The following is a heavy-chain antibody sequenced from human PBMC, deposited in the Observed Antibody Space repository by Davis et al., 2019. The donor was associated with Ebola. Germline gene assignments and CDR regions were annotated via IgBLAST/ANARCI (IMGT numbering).Heavy chain of an antibody. CDR1: GFTFSNYA. D-gene: IGHD2-15*01. CDR2: ISGSGSTT. V-gene: IGHV3-23*01. CDR3: AKKKEYCSGPTCYGQDAVENFFDT. Sequence: GESLKISCAASGFTFSNYAMSWVRQAPGKGLEWVSAISGSGSTTNSADSVKGRFIISRDNSKNTLYLQMNSLTAEDTAIYYCAKKKEYCSGPTCYGQDAVENFFDTWGQGTLVTVSS. J-gene: IGHJ5*02.